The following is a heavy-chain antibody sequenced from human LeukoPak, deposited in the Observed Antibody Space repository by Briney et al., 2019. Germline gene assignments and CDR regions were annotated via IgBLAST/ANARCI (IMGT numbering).Heavy chain of an antibody. J-gene: IGHJ3*02. D-gene: IGHD3-22*01. CDR3: ARSAHNRAYYYDSSGYKAFDI. CDR2: IYYSGST. CDR1: GGSFSGYY. V-gene: IGHV4-59*01. Sequence: SETLSLTCAVYGGSFSGYYWSWIRQPPGKGLEWIGYIYYSGSTNYNPSLKSRVTISVDTSKNQFSLKLSSVTAADTAVYYCARSAHNRAYYYDSSGYKAFDIWGQGTMVTVSS.